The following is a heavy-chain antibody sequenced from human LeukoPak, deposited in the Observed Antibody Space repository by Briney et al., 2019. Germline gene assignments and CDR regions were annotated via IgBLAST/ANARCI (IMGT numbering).Heavy chain of an antibody. CDR2: IRENGGNT. V-gene: IGHV3-64D*06. Sequence: PGGSLRLSCSASGFTFSSLSMHWVRQAPGKGLELVSTIRENGGNTYYTGSLEGRFTVSRDDSQNMLYLQMSDLRPEDTAIYYCVRDLFGMDVWGQGTTVTVSS. CDR3: VRDLFGMDV. CDR1: GFTFSSLS. J-gene: IGHJ6*02.